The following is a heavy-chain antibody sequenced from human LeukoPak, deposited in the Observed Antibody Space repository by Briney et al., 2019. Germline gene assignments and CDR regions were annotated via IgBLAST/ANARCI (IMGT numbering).Heavy chain of an antibody. V-gene: IGHV3-74*01. J-gene: IGHJ4*02. CDR1: GFAFSVSW. CDR3: ARARGNYVYDY. Sequence: GGSLRLSCAASGFAFSVSWMHWVRQAPGKGLVWVSRINSDDSSTTYADSMKGRFTISRDKAKNTLYLQMNSLRAEDTAVYYCARARGNYVYDYWDQGTLVTVSP. D-gene: IGHD4-23*01. CDR2: INSDDSST.